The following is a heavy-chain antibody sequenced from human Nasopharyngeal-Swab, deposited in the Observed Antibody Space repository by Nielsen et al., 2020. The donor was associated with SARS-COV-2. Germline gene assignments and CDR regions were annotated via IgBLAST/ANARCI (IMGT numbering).Heavy chain of an antibody. Sequence: ARTLRLSCPVSGGSISRSSYSWGWIRQPPGKGLEWIGSIYYSGSTFYNPSPKSRVTISVDTSKNQFSLNLSSVTAADTAVYYCARRVVRVISRRPSADAFDIWGQGTMVTVSS. CDR1: GGSISRSSYS. CDR3: ARRVVRVISRRPSADAFDI. CDR2: IYYSGST. J-gene: IGHJ3*02. D-gene: IGHD3-10*01. V-gene: IGHV4-39*01.